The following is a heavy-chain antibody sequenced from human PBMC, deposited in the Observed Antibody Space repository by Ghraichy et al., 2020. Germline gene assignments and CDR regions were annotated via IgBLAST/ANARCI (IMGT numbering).Heavy chain of an antibody. CDR2: IYTSGST. CDR1: GGSISSGSYY. Sequence: SETLSLTCTVSGGSISSGSYYWSWIRQPAGKGLEWIGRIYTSGSTNYNPSLKSRVTISVDTSKNQFSLKLSSVTAADTAVYYCARGRFRSSGWYFQHWGQGTLVTVSS. J-gene: IGHJ1*01. V-gene: IGHV4-61*02. D-gene: IGHD6-19*01. CDR3: ARGRFRSSGWYFQH.